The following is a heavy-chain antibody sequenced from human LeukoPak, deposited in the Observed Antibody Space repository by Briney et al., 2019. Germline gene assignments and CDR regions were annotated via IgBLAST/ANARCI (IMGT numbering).Heavy chain of an antibody. CDR1: VGTFSSYA. J-gene: IGHJ4*02. V-gene: IGHV1-69*05. D-gene: IGHD3-22*01. Sequence: SVKVSCKASVGTFSSYAISWVRQPPGQGREWMGGIIPIFGTANYAQKFQGRVTITTDESTSTAYMELSSLRSEDTAVYYCAGTYYYDSRGYYSFDYWGQGTLVTVSS. CDR2: IIPIFGTA. CDR3: AGTYYYDSRGYYSFDY.